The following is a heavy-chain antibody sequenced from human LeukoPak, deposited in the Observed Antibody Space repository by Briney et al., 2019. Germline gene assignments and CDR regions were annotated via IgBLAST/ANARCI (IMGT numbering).Heavy chain of an antibody. D-gene: IGHD3-16*01. Sequence: GGSLRLSCVASGFTFRSYEMNWVRQAPGKGLEWVSYISSSGSTIYYADSVKGRFTISRDNAENSLYLQMSSLRAEDTAVYYCCGYDYIWCINAFDIWGQGTMVTVSA. CDR3: CGYDYIWCINAFDI. CDR2: ISSSGSTI. V-gene: IGHV3-48*03. J-gene: IGHJ3*02. CDR1: GFTFRSYE.